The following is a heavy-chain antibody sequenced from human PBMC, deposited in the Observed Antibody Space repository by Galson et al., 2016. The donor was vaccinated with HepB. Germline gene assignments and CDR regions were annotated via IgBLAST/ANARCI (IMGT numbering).Heavy chain of an antibody. J-gene: IGHJ6*02. D-gene: IGHD6-13*01. V-gene: IGHV1-69*13. CDR1: GYTFRNYV. CDR3: ARSAPSGLNHHYYYGMDV. Sequence: SVKVSCKASGYTFRNYVISWVRQAPGQGLEWMGGIIPMFGTPYYAHNLRGRVTINADESTSTGYMALSSLRSEDTAVYYCARSAPSGLNHHYYYGMDVWGQGTTVTVSS. CDR2: IIPMFGTP.